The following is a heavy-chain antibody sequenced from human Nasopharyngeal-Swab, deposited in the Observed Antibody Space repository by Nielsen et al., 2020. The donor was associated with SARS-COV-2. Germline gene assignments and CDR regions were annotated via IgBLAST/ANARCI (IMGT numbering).Heavy chain of an antibody. J-gene: IGHJ6*03. CDR3: ARAQPSSPVLRFLELLSPEGNYYYYMDV. CDR1: VGTFSSDA. CDR2: IIPIFGTA. V-gene: IGHV1-69*13. Sequence: SVTVSCKASVGTFSSDAISGVRQAAGQGLEWMGGIIPIFGTANYAQKFQGRVTITADESTSTAYMELSSLRSEDTAVYYCARAQPSSPVLRFLELLSPEGNYYYYMDVWGKGTTVTVSS. D-gene: IGHD3-3*01.